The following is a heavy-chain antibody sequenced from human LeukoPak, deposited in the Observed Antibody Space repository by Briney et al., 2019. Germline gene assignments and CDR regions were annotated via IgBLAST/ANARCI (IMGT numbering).Heavy chain of an antibody. CDR3: ARYSSGWYMDY. J-gene: IGHJ4*02. Sequence: PGGSLRLSCAASGFTFSSYAMHWVRQAPGKGLEWVAVISYDGSNKYYADSVKGRFTISRDNSKITLYLQMNSLRAEDTAVYYCARYSSGWYMDYWGQGTLVTVSS. CDR1: GFTFSSYA. CDR2: ISYDGSNK. V-gene: IGHV3-30-3*01. D-gene: IGHD6-19*01.